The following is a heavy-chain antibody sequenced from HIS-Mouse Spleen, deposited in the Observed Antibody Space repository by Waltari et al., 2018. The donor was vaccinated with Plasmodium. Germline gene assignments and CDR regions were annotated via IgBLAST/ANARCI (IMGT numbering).Heavy chain of an antibody. V-gene: IGHV3-7*01. J-gene: IGHJ2*01. CDR3: ASSWYWYFDL. Sequence: EVQLVESGGGLVQPGGSLRLSCAASGFTCSSYWMSWVRQAPGKGLDWVANIKQDGSEKYYVDSVKGRFTISRDNAKNSLYLQMNSLRAEDTAVYYCASSWYWYFDLWGRGTLVTVSS. CDR2: IKQDGSEK. D-gene: IGHD6-13*01. CDR1: GFTCSSYW.